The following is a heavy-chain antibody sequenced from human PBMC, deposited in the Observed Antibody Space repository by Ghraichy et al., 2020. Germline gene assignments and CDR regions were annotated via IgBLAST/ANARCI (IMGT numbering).Heavy chain of an antibody. CDR3: ARDGRTAAEAYFYYYDVAV. CDR2: INAGNGNT. D-gene: IGHD6-13*01. CDR1: GYTFTGYD. J-gene: IGHJ6*03. V-gene: IGHV1-3*01. Sequence: ASVKVSCKASGYTFTGYDMHWVRQATGQRLEWMGWINAGNGNTKYSQKFQGRVTITRDTSASTAYMELSSLRSEDTAVYYCARDGRTAAEAYFYYYDVAVGRKGSTVTFSS.